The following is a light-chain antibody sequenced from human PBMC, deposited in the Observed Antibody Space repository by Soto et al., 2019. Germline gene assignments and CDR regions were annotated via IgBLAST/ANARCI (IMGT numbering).Light chain of an antibody. CDR2: DAS. V-gene: IGKV1-5*01. J-gene: IGKJ1*01. Sequence: DIQMTQSPSTLSASVGDRVTITCRASQSISRSLAWYQQKPGKAPSLLIYDASSLEGGVPSRFSGSGFGTEFTLTITNLQPADFATYYCQQYDTYWTFGQGTKVEI. CDR1: QSISRS. CDR3: QQYDTYWT.